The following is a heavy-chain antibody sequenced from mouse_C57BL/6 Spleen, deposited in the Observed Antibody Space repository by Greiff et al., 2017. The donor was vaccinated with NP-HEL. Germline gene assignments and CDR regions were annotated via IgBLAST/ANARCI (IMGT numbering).Heavy chain of an antibody. CDR1: GFSFNTYA. J-gene: IGHJ4*01. CDR2: IRSKSNNYAT. D-gene: IGHD1-3*01. CDR3: VRLYSSAYYAMDY. Sequence: EVKLVESGGGLVQPKGSLKLSCAASGFSFNTYAMNWVRQAPGKGLEWVARIRSKSNNYATYYADSVKDRFTISRDDSESMLYLQMNNLKTEDTAMYYCVRLYSSAYYAMDYWGQGTSVTVSS. V-gene: IGHV10-1*01.